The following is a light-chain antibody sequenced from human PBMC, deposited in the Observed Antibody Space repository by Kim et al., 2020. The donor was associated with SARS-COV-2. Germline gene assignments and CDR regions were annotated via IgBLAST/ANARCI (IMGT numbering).Light chain of an antibody. J-gene: IGKJ2*01. V-gene: IGKV1-5*01. Sequence: SACVGDRVTITCRASQSISSWLAWYQQKPGKAPKLLIYDASSLESGVPSRFSGSGSGTEFTLTISSLQPDDFATYYCQQYNSYLYTFGQGTKLEI. CDR2: DAS. CDR3: QQYNSYLYT. CDR1: QSISSW.